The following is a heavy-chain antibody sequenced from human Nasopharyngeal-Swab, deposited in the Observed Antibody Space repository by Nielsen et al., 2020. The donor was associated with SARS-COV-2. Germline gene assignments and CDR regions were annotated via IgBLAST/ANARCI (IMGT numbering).Heavy chain of an antibody. Sequence: SETLSLTCTVSGGSISSSSYYWGWIRQPPGKGLEWIGSIYYSGRTYYNPSLKSRVTISVDTSKNQFSLKLSSVTAADTAVYYCARQLTSITIFGVVTRAFDYWGQGTLVTVSS. CDR3: ARQLTSITIFGVVTRAFDY. CDR1: GGSISSSSYY. J-gene: IGHJ4*02. V-gene: IGHV4-39*01. CDR2: IYYSGRT. D-gene: IGHD3-3*01.